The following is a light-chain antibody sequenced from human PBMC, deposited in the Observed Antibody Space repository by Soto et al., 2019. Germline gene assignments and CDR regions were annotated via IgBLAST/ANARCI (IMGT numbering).Light chain of an antibody. CDR2: AAS. CDR3: QQLNSYPLT. CDR1: QGISSY. V-gene: IGKV1-9*01. J-gene: IGKJ4*01. Sequence: IRVRQSPSSLSASVGDRVTITCWASQGISSYLAWYQQKPGKAPKHLIYAASTLQSGVPSRFSGSGSGTDFTLTISSLQPEDFATYYCQQLNSYPLTFGGGTKVDIK.